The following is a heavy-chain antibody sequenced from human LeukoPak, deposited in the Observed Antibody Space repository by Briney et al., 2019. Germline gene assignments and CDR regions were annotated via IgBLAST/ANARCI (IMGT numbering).Heavy chain of an antibody. CDR3: ARDHIQWLNTFDY. D-gene: IGHD6-19*01. Sequence: GGSLRLSRAASGFTFSSYWMSWVRQAPGKGLEWVANIKQDGSEKYYVDSVKGRFTISRGNAKNSLYLQMNSLRAEDTAVYYCARDHIQWLNTFDYWGQGTLVTVSS. V-gene: IGHV3-7*01. CDR2: IKQDGSEK. CDR1: GFTFSSYW. J-gene: IGHJ4*02.